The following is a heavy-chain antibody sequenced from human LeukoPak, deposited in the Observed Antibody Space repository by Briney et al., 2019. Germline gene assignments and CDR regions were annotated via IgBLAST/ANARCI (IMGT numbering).Heavy chain of an antibody. CDR1: GGSFSGYY. V-gene: IGHV4-34*01. Sequence: PSETLSLTCAVYGGSFSGYYWSWIRQPPGKGLEWIGGINHSGSTNYNPSLKSRVTISVDTSKNQFSLKLSSVAAADTAVYYCARGPGWLVRRYFDYWGQGTLVTVSS. D-gene: IGHD6-19*01. CDR3: ARGPGWLVRRYFDY. J-gene: IGHJ4*02. CDR2: INHSGST.